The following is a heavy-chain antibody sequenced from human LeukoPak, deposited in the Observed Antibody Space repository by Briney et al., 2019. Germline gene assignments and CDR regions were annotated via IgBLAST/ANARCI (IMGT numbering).Heavy chain of an antibody. J-gene: IGHJ4*02. Sequence: PGGSLRLSCAVSGFTVSSNFMGWVRQAPGKGPEWVSVIYTSGITYYADSVRGRFTISRDNSKNTLYLQMDSLTAEDTAVYYCAREDAGGTYSFDYWGQGTLVTVSS. D-gene: IGHD1-26*01. V-gene: IGHV3-66*01. CDR1: GFTVSSNF. CDR2: IYTSGIT. CDR3: AREDAGGTYSFDY.